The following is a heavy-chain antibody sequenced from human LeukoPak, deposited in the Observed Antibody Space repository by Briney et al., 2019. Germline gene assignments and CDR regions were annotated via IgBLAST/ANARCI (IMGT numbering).Heavy chain of an antibody. V-gene: IGHV4-4*07. CDR3: ARDLKLRYFDWLFFMDV. Sequence: SETLSLSCTDSGGSISSYYWSWIRQPAGKGLEWIGRIYTSGSTNYNPSLKSRVTMSVDTSKNQFSLKLSSVTAADTAVYYCARDLKLRYFDWLFFMDVWGKGTTVTISS. CDR1: GGSISSYY. CDR2: IYTSGST. J-gene: IGHJ6*03. D-gene: IGHD3-9*01.